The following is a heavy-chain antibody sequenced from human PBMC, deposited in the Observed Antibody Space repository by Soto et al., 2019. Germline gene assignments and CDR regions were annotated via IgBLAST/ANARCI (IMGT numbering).Heavy chain of an antibody. CDR1: GLTFSRYT. Sequence: GGSLRLSCAASGLTFSRYTMHWVRQAPGKGLEWVAVISYDGNNKYYADSVKGRLTISRDNSKNTLSLQMNSLRPEDTAVYYCARFRSERPFDYWGQGTLVTVSS. V-gene: IGHV3-30-3*01. CDR3: ARFRSERPFDY. J-gene: IGHJ4*02. CDR2: ISYDGNNK.